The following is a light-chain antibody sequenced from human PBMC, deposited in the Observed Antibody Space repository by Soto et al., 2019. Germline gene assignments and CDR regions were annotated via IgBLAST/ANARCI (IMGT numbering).Light chain of an antibody. J-gene: IGKJ2*01. CDR1: QSISTD. Sequence: EIVMTQSPATLSVSPGERDTLSCRASQSISTDLAWYQQRPGQPPRLLIYAASTSATGVPARFTGSGSGSAFTLTISGLQSEDFAVYFCQQGHNWPLTFGQGTRLEI. V-gene: IGKV3-15*01. CDR2: AAS. CDR3: QQGHNWPLT.